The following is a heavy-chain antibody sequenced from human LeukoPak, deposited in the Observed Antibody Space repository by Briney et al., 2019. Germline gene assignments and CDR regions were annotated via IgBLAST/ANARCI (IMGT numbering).Heavy chain of an antibody. CDR3: ARDLGGSYLFLLNY. D-gene: IGHD1-26*01. Sequence: PGGSLRLSCAASGFTFSSYGMHWVRQAPGKGLEWVAVISYDGSNKYYADSVKGRFTISRDNSKNTLYLQMNSLRAEDTAVYYCARDLGGSYLFLLNYWGQGTLVTVSS. J-gene: IGHJ4*02. CDR2: ISYDGSNK. V-gene: IGHV3-30*19. CDR1: GFTFSSYG.